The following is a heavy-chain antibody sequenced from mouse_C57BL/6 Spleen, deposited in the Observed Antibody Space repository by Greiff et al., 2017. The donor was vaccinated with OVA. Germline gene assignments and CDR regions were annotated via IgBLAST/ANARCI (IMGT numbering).Heavy chain of an antibody. CDR1: GYAFSSSW. D-gene: IGHD2-2*01. CDR3: ARGGSSTMVTAY. CDR2: IYPGDGDT. J-gene: IGHJ2*01. V-gene: IGHV1-82*01. Sequence: VQLQQSGPELVKPGASVKISCKASGYAFSSSWMNWVKQRPGKGLEWIGRIYPGDGDTNYNGKFKGKATLTADKSSSTAYMQLSSLTSEDSAVYFCARGGSSTMVTAYWGQGTTLTVSS.